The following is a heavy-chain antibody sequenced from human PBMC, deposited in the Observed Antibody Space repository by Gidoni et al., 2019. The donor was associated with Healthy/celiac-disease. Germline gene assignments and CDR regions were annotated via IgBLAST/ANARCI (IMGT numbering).Heavy chain of an antibody. V-gene: IGHV3-30*18. Sequence: QVQLVESGGGVVQPGRSLRLSCAASGFTFSSYGMHWVRQAPGKGLEWVAVISYDGSNKYYADSVKGRFTISRDNSKNTLYLQMNSLRAEDTAVYYCAKDKEHRPDRTGPGYFDYWGQGTLVTVSS. CDR2: ISYDGSNK. J-gene: IGHJ4*02. CDR3: AKDKEHRPDRTGPGYFDY. CDR1: GFTFSSYG. D-gene: IGHD1-1*01.